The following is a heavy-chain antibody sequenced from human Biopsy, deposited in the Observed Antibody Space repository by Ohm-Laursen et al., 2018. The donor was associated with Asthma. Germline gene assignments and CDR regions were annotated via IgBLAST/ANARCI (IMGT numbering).Heavy chain of an antibody. D-gene: IGHD3-10*02. Sequence: GASVKVSCKASGGTFSNYAISWVRQAPGRGLEWMGGIIPKFGIANYAQNFQGRVTLTADKSTSTAYMELSSLRSEDTAVYYCATDHCSALWAGVSTDNCYFEYWGQGTLVTVSS. V-gene: IGHV1-69*10. CDR1: GGTFSNYA. CDR3: ATDHCSALWAGVSTDNCYFEY. J-gene: IGHJ4*02. CDR2: IIPKFGIA.